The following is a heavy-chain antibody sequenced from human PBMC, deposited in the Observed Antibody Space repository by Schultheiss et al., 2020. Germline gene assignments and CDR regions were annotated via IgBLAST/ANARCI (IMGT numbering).Heavy chain of an antibody. CDR3: AREGDSYSGYDTTYYYYMDV. J-gene: IGHJ6*03. D-gene: IGHD5-12*01. CDR2: IYYSGST. Sequence: SETLSLTCTVSGVSVSSGSYYWSWIRQPPGKGLEWIGYIYYSGSTNYNPSLKSQVTISVDTSKNQFSLKLSSVTAADTAVYYCAREGDSYSGYDTTYYYYMDVWGKGTTVTVSS. V-gene: IGHV4-61*01. CDR1: GVSVSSGSYY.